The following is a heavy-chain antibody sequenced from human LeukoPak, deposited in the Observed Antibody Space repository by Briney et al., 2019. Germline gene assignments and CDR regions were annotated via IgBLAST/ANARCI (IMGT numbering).Heavy chain of an antibody. D-gene: IGHD5-24*01. Sequence: GGSLRLSCAASGFTFSSNGMTWVRQAPGKGLEWVSTISDSGGGAYYADSVKGRFTISRDSSKNTLYLQMNSLRAEDTAVYYCAKVVARDGYNYLTYFDYWGQGTLVTVSS. CDR2: ISDSGGGA. CDR3: AKVVARDGYNYLTYFDY. V-gene: IGHV3-23*01. J-gene: IGHJ4*02. CDR1: GFTFSSNG.